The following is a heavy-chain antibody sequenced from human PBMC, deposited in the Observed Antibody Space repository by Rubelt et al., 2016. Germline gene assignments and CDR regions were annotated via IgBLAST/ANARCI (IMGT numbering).Heavy chain of an antibody. J-gene: IGHJ4*02. D-gene: IGHD6-6*01. CDR1: GGTFSSYA. CDR3: ATTIAIRPYYFDY. CDR2: IIPIFGTA. V-gene: IGHV1-69*01. Sequence: QAQLVQSGAEVKKPGSSVKVSCKASGGTFSSYAISWVRQAPGQGLEWMGGIIPIFGTANYAQKFQGRITMTADASTSTAYMELSSLRAEDTAVYYCATTIAIRPYYFDYWGQGTLVTVSS.